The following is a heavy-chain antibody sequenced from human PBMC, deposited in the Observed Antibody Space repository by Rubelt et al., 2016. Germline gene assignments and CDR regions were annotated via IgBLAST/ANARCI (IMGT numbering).Heavy chain of an antibody. Sequence: SGSTYYNPSLKSQVTISVDTSKNQFSLKLSSVTAADTAVYYCARRYSGSYGEEWHSFDDWGQGTLVTVSS. V-gene: IGHV4-31*01. J-gene: IGHJ5*02. D-gene: IGHD1-26*01. CDR2: SGST. CDR3: ARRYSGSYGEEWHSFDD.